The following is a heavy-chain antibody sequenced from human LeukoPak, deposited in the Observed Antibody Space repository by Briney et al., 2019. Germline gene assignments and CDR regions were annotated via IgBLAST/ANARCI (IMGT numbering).Heavy chain of an antibody. Sequence: SQTLSLTCAISGDSVSSNSAAWNWIRQSPSRGLEWLGRTYYRSKWYNDYAVSVKSRITINPDTSKNQFSLQLNSVTPEDTAVYYCARDHGQQVAMRPYYYYYMDVWGKGTTVTVSS. V-gene: IGHV6-1*01. CDR3: ARDHGQQVAMRPYYYYYMDV. CDR2: TYYRSKWYN. J-gene: IGHJ6*03. CDR1: GDSVSSNSAA. D-gene: IGHD5-12*01.